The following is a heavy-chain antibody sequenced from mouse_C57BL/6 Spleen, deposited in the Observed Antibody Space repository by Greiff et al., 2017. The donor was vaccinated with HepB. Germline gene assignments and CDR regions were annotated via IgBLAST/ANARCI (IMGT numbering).Heavy chain of an antibody. J-gene: IGHJ1*03. CDR2: ISDGGSYT. CDR1: GFTFSSYA. D-gene: IGHD1-1*01. Sequence: EVQLQESGGGLVKPGGSLKLSCAASGFTFSSYAMSWVRQTPEKRLEWVATISDGGSYTYYPDNVKGRFTISRDNAKNNLYLQMSHLKSEDTAMYYCARDFNYYGSSYRWYFDVWGTGTTVTVSS. V-gene: IGHV5-4*01. CDR3: ARDFNYYGSSYRWYFDV.